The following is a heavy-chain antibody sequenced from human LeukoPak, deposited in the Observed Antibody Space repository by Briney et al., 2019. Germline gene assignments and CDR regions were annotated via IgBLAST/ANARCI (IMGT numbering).Heavy chain of an antibody. Sequence: ASEKVSCKASGGTFSSYAISWVRQAPGQGLEWMGGIIPIFGTANYAQKFQGRVTITADESTSTAYMELSSLRSEDTAVYYCAGLMYYYDSSGYPFDYWGQGTLVTVSS. D-gene: IGHD3-22*01. J-gene: IGHJ4*02. CDR3: AGLMYYYDSSGYPFDY. V-gene: IGHV1-69*13. CDR1: GGTFSSYA. CDR2: IIPIFGTA.